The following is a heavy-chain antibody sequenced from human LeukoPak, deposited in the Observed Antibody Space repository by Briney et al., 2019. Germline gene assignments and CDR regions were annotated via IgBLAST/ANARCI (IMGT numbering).Heavy chain of an antibody. Sequence: KASETLSLTCTVSGGSISNYYWSWIRRPPGKGLEWIGYIYCSGSTLYNPSLKSRVTISVDTSKNHFSLKLSSVTATDTAVYYCARGYSTSWTYYFDYWGQGALVTVSS. CDR1: GGSISNYY. J-gene: IGHJ4*02. D-gene: IGHD6-13*01. CDR3: ARGYSTSWTYYFDY. CDR2: IYCSGST. V-gene: IGHV4-59*01.